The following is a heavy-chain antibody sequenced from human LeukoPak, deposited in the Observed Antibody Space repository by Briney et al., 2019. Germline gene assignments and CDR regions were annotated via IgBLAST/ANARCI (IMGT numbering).Heavy chain of an antibody. CDR3: ARDRRIVVAADDAFDI. CDR2: ISGHGDIT. J-gene: IGHJ3*02. Sequence: PGGSLRLSCAASGFIFRNYGMNWVRQAPGKGLEWVSGISGHGDITYYADSVKGRFTISRDNAKNSLYLQMNSLRAEDTAVYYCARDRRIVVAADDAFDIWGQGTMVTVSS. V-gene: IGHV3-23*01. CDR1: GFIFRNYG. D-gene: IGHD3-22*01.